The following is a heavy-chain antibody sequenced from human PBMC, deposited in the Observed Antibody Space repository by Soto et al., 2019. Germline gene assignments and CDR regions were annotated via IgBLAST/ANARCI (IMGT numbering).Heavy chain of an antibody. J-gene: IGHJ6*03. D-gene: IGHD3-10*01. Sequence: SETLSLTCAVYGGSFSGYYWSWIRQPPGKGLEWIGEINHSGSTNYNPSLKSRVTISVDTSKNQFSLKLSSVTAADTAVYYCARGYGSGTNYYYYYYMDVWGKGTTVTVSS. CDR2: INHSGST. V-gene: IGHV4-34*01. CDR3: ARGYGSGTNYYYYYYMDV. CDR1: GGSFSGYY.